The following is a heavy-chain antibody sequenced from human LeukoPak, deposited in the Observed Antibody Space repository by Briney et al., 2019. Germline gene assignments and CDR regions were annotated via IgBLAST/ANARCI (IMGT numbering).Heavy chain of an antibody. CDR2: ISGSSSTI. J-gene: IGHJ4*02. CDR1: GFTFSSYS. Sequence: GGSLRVSCAATGFTFSSYSMNWVRQAPGKGLEWVSYISGSSSTIYYADSVKGRFTISRDNAKNSLYLQMNSLRAEDTAVYYCATPFDYWGQGTLVTVSS. V-gene: IGHV3-48*01. CDR3: ATPFDY.